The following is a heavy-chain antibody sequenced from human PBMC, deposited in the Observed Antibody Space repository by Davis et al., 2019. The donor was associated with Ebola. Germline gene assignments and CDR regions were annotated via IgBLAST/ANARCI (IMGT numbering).Heavy chain of an antibody. CDR3: ATVAGTGWNYFDY. J-gene: IGHJ4*02. CDR2: ISGSGGST. D-gene: IGHD6-19*01. CDR1: GFTFSSYW. V-gene: IGHV3-23*01. Sequence: GESLKISCAVSGFTFSSYWMSWVRQAPGKGLEWVSAISGSGGSTYYADSVKGRFTISRDNSKNTLYLQMDTLRAEDTALYYCATVAGTGWNYFDYWGQGILVTVSS.